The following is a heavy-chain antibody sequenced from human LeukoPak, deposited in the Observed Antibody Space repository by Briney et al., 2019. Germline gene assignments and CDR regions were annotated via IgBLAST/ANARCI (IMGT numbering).Heavy chain of an antibody. V-gene: IGHV4-39*01. CDR1: SASITSESSY. CDR3: ARAPSYRRYSYHS. D-gene: IGHD3-16*02. CDR2: LVYDGSA. J-gene: IGHJ4*02. Sequence: SETLSLTCTVSSASITSESSYWGWIHQPPGKGFQWIGGLVYDGSAHYNPSLQSHVSISADTSNDQFSLKLASVPASDTGVYFCARAPSYRRYSYHSWGQGTLVTVSS.